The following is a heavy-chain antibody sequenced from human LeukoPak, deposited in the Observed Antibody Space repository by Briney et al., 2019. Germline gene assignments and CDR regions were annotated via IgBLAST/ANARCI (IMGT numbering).Heavy chain of an antibody. CDR3: ARPYYYGSGSLDY. V-gene: IGHV3-48*01. CDR2: ISSSSSTI. J-gene: IGHJ4*02. CDR1: GFTFSSYS. D-gene: IGHD3-10*01. Sequence: QPGGSLRLSCAASGFTFSSYSMNWVRQAPGKGLEWVSYISSSSSTIYYADSVKGRFTISRDNAKNSLYLQMNSLRAEDTAVYYCARPYYYGSGSLDYWGQGTLVTVSS.